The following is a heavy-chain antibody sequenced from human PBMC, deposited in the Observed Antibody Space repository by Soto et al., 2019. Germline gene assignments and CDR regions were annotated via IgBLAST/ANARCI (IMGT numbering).Heavy chain of an antibody. CDR1: GFTFSSYA. D-gene: IGHD1-7*01. V-gene: IGHV3-23*01. CDR2: ISGSGGST. Sequence: GGSLRLSCAASGFTFSSYAMSWVRQAPGKGLEWVSAISGSGGSTYYADSVKGRFTISRDNSKNTLYLQMNTLGAEDTAVYYCARDGIGGTVFRGYLDYWGRGTVVTVSS. J-gene: IGHJ4*02. CDR3: ARDGIGGTVFRGYLDY.